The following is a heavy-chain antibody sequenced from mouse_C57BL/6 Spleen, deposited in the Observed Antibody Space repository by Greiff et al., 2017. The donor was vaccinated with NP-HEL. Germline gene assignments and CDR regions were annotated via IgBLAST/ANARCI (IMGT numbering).Heavy chain of an antibody. D-gene: IGHD1-1*01. V-gene: IGHV1-55*01. Sequence: VQLQQSGAELVKPGASVKMSCKASGYTFTSYWITWVKQRPGQGLEWIGDIYPGSGCTNYNEKFKSKATLPVATSSSTAYMQHSSLTSEDAAVYYCARGILCITTVAFEYWGQGTTLTVSS. J-gene: IGHJ2*01. CDR2: IYPGSGCT. CDR1: GYTFTSYW. CDR3: ARGILCITTVAFEY.